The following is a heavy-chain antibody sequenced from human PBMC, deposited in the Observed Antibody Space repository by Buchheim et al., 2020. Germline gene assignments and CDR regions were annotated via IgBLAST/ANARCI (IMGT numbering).Heavy chain of an antibody. CDR3: AREGIAVAGAYYDYYYGMDV. Sequence: QVQLQESGPGLVKPSQTLSLTCTVSGGSISSGSYYWSWIRPPAGKGLEWIGRIYTSGSTNYNPSLKSRVTISVDTSKNQFSLKLSSVTAADTAVYYCAREGIAVAGAYYDYYYGMDVWGQGTT. CDR1: GGSISSGSYY. V-gene: IGHV4-61*02. J-gene: IGHJ6*02. CDR2: IYTSGST. D-gene: IGHD6-19*01.